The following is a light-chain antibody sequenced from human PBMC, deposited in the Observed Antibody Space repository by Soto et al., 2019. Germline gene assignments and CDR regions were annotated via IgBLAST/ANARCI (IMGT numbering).Light chain of an antibody. CDR1: SSDVGGYNS. CDR3: SSYTTSSTLLYV. CDR2: EVS. Sequence: QSALTQPASVSGSPGQSITISCTGTSSDVGGYNSVSWYQQHPGKAPKLMIYEVSNRPSGVSNRFSGSKSGNTACLTISGLQAEDEADYYCSSYTTSSTLLYVFGTGTKLTVL. V-gene: IGLV2-14*01. J-gene: IGLJ1*01.